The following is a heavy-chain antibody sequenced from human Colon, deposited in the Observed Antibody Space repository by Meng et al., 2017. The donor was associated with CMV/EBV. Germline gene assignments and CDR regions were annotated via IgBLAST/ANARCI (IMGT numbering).Heavy chain of an antibody. CDR3: ARGRRYRTSDSCYIFDS. V-gene: IGHV3-66*02. J-gene: IGHJ4*02. Sequence: GGSLRLSCAASGVILSSMYMNWVRQTPGKGLEWVALLYSGNTTKYADSVTGRFTISRDSSKNTLYLQMNNVRPEDTAIYYCARGRRYRTSDSCYIFDSWGQGTLVTVSS. D-gene: IGHD2-2*02. CDR1: GVILSSMY. CDR2: LYSGNTT.